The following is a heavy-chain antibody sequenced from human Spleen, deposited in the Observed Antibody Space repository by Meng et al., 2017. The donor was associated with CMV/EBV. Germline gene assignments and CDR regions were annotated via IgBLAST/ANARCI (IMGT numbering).Heavy chain of an antibody. Sequence: GESLKISCAASGFTFSSYWMYWVRQAPGKGLVWVSRINTDGSSIVYADSVNGRFTISRDNAKNTLHLQMNSLRVEDTAVYYCAKPGAEFDHYFDYWGQGTLVTSPQ. J-gene: IGHJ4*02. D-gene: IGHD1-14*01. CDR2: INTDGSSI. V-gene: IGHV3-74*01. CDR3: AKPGAEFDHYFDY. CDR1: GFTFSSYW.